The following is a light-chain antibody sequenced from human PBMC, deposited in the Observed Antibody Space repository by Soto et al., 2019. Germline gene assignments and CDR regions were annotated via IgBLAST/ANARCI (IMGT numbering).Light chain of an antibody. CDR1: QSVLYSSNNKNY. CDR3: QAYYCTPQT. CDR2: WAS. Sequence: DIVMTQSPDSLAVSLGERATINCKSSQSVLYSSNNKNYLAWYQQKPGQPPKLLIYWASTRDSGVPDRLSGSGSGSDFTLSISSLQAEDVAVSYCQAYYCTPQTVGPGTKVDIK. J-gene: IGKJ3*01. V-gene: IGKV4-1*01.